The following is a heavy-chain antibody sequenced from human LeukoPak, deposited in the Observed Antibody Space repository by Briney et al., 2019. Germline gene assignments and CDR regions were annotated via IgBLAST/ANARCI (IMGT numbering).Heavy chain of an antibody. CDR2: INPNSGGT. Sequence: ASVKVSCKASGYTFTGYYMHWVRQAPGQGLEWMGWINPNSGGTNYAQEFQGRVTMTRDTSISTAYMELSRLRSDDTAVYYCARDEGYCSSTSCYRAWFDPWGQGTLVTVSS. J-gene: IGHJ5*02. CDR1: GYTFTGYY. V-gene: IGHV1-2*02. D-gene: IGHD2-2*02. CDR3: ARDEGYCSSTSCYRAWFDP.